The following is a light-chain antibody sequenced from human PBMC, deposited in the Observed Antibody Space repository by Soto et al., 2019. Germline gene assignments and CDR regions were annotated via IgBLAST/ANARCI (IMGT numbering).Light chain of an antibody. CDR3: LVSYSGAEI. CDR1: TGPVTSSNY. J-gene: IGLJ2*01. CDR2: DTS. Sequence: QAVVTQEPSLTVSPGGTVTLTCGSSTGPVTSSNYPYWFQQKPGQAPRTLIYDTSNKHSWTPARFSGSLLGGKAALTLSGAQPEDEADYYCLVSYSGAEIFGGGTKVTVL. V-gene: IGLV7-46*01.